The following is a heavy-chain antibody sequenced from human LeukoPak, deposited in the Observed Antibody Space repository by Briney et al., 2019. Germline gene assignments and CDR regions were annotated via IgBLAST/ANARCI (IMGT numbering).Heavy chain of an antibody. CDR2: IWYDGSNK. CDR1: GFTFSSCG. D-gene: IGHD6-13*01. Sequence: GGSLRLSCAASGFTFSSCGMHWVRQAPAKGLEWVSVIWYDGSNKYYADSVKGRFAISRDNSKNTLYLQMNSLRAEDTAVYYCAREGIAAAGAFDYWGQGTLVTVSS. J-gene: IGHJ4*02. CDR3: AREGIAAAGAFDY. V-gene: IGHV3-33*01.